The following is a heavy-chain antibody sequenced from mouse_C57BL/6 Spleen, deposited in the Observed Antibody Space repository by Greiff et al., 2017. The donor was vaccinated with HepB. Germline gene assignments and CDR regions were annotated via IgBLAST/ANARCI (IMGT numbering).Heavy chain of an antibody. J-gene: IGHJ2*01. Sequence: DVQLVESGGGLVKPGGSLKLSCAASGFTFSSYAMSWVRQTPEKRLEWVATISYGGSYTYYPDNVKGRFTISRDNAKNNLYLQMSHLKSEDTAMYYCARDLGEPHYFDYWGQGTTLTVSS. CDR2: ISYGGSYT. V-gene: IGHV5-4*01. D-gene: IGHD3-3*01. CDR1: GFTFSSYA. CDR3: ARDLGEPHYFDY.